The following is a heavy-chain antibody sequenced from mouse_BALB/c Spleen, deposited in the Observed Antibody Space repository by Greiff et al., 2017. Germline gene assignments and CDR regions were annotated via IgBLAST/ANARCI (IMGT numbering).Heavy chain of an antibody. CDR3: AREATMITTGALFAY. V-gene: IGHV1-67*01. CDR1: SYTFTDYA. J-gene: IGHJ3*01. CDR2: ISTYYGNT. D-gene: IGHD2-4*01. Sequence: QVQLQQSGPELVRPGVSVKISCKGSSYTFTDYAMHWVKQSHAKSLEWIGVISTYYGNTNYNQKFKGKATMTVDKSSSTAYMELARLTSEDSAVYYCAREATMITTGALFAYWGQGTLVTVSA.